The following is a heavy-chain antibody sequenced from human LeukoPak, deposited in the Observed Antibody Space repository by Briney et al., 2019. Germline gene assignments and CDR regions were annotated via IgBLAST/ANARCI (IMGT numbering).Heavy chain of an antibody. CDR2: IYYSGST. J-gene: IGHJ4*02. Sequence: SETLSLTCTVSGGSIRSYYWSWIRQPPGKGLEWIAYIYYSGSTNYNPSLKSRVTISVDKAKNQFSLNLNSVTAADTAVYYCARGGDRSFDYWGQGTLVTVSS. CDR1: GGSIRSYY. D-gene: IGHD3-10*01. V-gene: IGHV4-59*12. CDR3: ARGGDRSFDY.